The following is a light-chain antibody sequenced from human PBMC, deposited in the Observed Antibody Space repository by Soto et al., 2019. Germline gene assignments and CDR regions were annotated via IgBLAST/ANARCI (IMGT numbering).Light chain of an antibody. CDR2: GAS. V-gene: IGKV3-20*01. J-gene: IGKJ1*01. CDR3: HQCYSSRT. Sequence: EIVLTQSPGTLSLSPGERASLSCRASQSLTSSYLAWYQQKPGQAPRLLIYGASSRATGIPDRFSGSGSGTDFTLTISRLEPEDFAVYYCHQCYSSRTLGQGTKVHIK. CDR1: QSLTSSY.